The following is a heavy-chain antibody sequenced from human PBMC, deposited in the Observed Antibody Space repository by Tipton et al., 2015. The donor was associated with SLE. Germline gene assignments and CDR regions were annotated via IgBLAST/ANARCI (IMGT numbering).Heavy chain of an antibody. CDR3: ARDSCTNGICYRYFDL. J-gene: IGHJ2*01. CDR2: MYTSGST. V-gene: IGHV4-61*02. Sequence: TLSLTCTVSGASITSGSFYWSWIRQSVGKGLEWIGRMYTSGSTNYNPSLRSRVTMTADTSKNQFSLKLNSLTAADTAVYYCARDSCTNGICYRYFDLWGRGTLVTVSS. D-gene: IGHD2-8*01. CDR1: GASITSGSFY.